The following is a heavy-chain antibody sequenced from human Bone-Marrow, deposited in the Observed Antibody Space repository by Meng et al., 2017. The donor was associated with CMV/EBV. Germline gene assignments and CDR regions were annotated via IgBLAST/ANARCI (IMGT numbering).Heavy chain of an antibody. V-gene: IGHV3-66*02. CDR2: IYSGGST. CDR1: GFTVSSNY. Sequence: GESLKISCAASGFTVSSNYMSWVRQAPGKGLEWVSVIYSGGSTHYADSVKGRFTISRDNSKNTLYLQMNSLRAEDTAVYYCASGNREVTIFGVVIEGFDPWGQGTLVTVSS. D-gene: IGHD3-3*01. J-gene: IGHJ5*02. CDR3: ASGNREVTIFGVVIEGFDP.